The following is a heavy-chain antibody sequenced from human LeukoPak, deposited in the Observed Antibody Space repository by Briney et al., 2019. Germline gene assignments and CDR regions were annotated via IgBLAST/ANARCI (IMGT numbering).Heavy chain of an antibody. V-gene: IGHV4-61*02. CDR1: GVSISSGSYY. Sequence: SETLSLTCTVSGVSISSGSYYWSWIRQPAGKGLEWIGRIYTSGSTNYNPSLKSRVTISVDTSKNQFSLKLSSVTAADTAVYYCARGDSSSWFDAFDIWGQGPMVTVSS. CDR3: ARGDSSSWFDAFDI. CDR2: IYTSGST. D-gene: IGHD6-13*01. J-gene: IGHJ3*02.